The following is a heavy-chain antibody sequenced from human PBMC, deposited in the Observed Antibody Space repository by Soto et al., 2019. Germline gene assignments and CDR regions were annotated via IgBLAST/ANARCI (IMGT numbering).Heavy chain of an antibody. CDR3: AKDQYSSGWYRL. J-gene: IGHJ4*02. CDR2: ITGSGGTT. Sequence: EVQLLESGGGLVQPGGSLRLSCAASGFTFSSYAMTWVRQAPGKGLEWVSAITGSGGTTYYAASVKGRFTISRDNSQNTRYLQMNSLRAEDTGVYYCAKDQYSSGWYRLWGQGTLVTVSS. V-gene: IGHV3-23*01. CDR1: GFTFSSYA. D-gene: IGHD6-19*01.